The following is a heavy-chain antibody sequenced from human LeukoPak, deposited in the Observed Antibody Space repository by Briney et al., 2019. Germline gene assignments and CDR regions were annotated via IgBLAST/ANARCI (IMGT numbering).Heavy chain of an antibody. V-gene: IGHV5-10-1*01. CDR1: GYSFTSYW. CDR2: IDPSDSYT. D-gene: IGHD2-15*01. Sequence: GESLKISCKGSGYSFTSYWISWVRQMPGKGLEWMGRIDPSDSYTNYSPSFQGHVTISADKSISTAYLQWSSLKASDTAMYYCASHQGPVVVAPYGMDVWGQGTTVTVSS. J-gene: IGHJ6*02. CDR3: ASHQGPVVVAPYGMDV.